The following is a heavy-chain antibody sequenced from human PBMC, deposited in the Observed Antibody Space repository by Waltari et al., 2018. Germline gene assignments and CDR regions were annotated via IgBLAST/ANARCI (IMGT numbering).Heavy chain of an antibody. CDR3: AREYTLYYYYGMDV. CDR1: GYTFTSYD. D-gene: IGHD1-1*01. V-gene: IGHV1-8*03. Sequence: QVQLVQSGAEVKKPGASVKVSCQASGYTFTSYDINWVRQATGQGLEWMGWMNPNSGNTGYAQKFQGRVTITRNTSISTAYMELSSLRSEDTAVYYCAREYTLYYYYGMDVWGQGTTVTVSS. CDR2: MNPNSGNT. J-gene: IGHJ6*02.